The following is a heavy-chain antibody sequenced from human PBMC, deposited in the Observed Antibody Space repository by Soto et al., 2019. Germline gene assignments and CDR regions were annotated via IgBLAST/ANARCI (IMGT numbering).Heavy chain of an antibody. D-gene: IGHD1-1*01. CDR2: IDYRGNT. Sequence: SETLSLTCAVYGGSFSGLPWNWIRQSPGKKLEWIGEIDYRGNTNYNPSLRSRVTLSVDASKNQFSLKVTSVTAADAAKYYCARSRKSGDHALGLEYWSRGTLVTVSS. CDR3: ARSRKSGDHALGLEY. J-gene: IGHJ4*02. CDR1: GGSFSGLP. V-gene: IGHV4-34*01.